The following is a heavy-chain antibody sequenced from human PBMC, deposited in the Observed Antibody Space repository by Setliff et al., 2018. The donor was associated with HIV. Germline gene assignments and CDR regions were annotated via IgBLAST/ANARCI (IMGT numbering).Heavy chain of an antibody. CDR1: GYSFTTYA. CDR2: LNAGDGDS. V-gene: IGHV1-3*01. D-gene: IGHD1-26*01. J-gene: IGHJ3*02. CDR3: AKSRVGFSVPYDAFDI. Sequence: ASVKVSCKASGYSFTTYAIHWVRQAPGQRLEWMGWLNAGDGDSGPSQEFRGRVIFTRDTSAGTAYMELTSLRSDDTAVYYCAKSRVGFSVPYDAFDIWGQGTMVTVSS.